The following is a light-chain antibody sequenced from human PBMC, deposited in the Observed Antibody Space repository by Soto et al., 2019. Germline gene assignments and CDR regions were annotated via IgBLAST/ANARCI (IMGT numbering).Light chain of an antibody. J-gene: IGKJ2*02. Sequence: EIVLTQSPATLSLSPGERATLSCWASQSIGDNLAWYQQKPGQAPRLLIYAISYRATGIPARFSGSGSGTDLTLTISSLEPEDFAVYYCQQRSRWPRGTFGQGTKVDIK. CDR3: QQRSRWPRGT. CDR1: QSIGDN. CDR2: AIS. V-gene: IGKV3-11*01.